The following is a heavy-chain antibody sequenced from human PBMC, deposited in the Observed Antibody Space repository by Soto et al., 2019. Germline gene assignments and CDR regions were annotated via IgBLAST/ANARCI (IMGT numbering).Heavy chain of an antibody. Sequence: QVQLVQSGAEVKRPGASVKVSCKASGYTFTTYYMHWVRQAPGQGLEWLGIINPNGGSTTYAQKFQGRVTMTRDTSTSTVYLELSSLRSEDTALYYCARARYCSGGTCFHGNCDYWGQGTLVTVSA. V-gene: IGHV1-46*01. D-gene: IGHD2-15*01. CDR1: GYTFTTYY. CDR3: ARARYCSGGTCFHGNCDY. J-gene: IGHJ4*02. CDR2: INPNGGST.